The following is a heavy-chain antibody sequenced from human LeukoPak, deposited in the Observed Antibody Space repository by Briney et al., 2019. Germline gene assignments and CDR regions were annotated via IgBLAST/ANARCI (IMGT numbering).Heavy chain of an antibody. Sequence: GGSLRLSCAVSGFTLSDYAMNWVRQAPGKGLEWVSTISGSGVSTYYADSVKGRFTISRDISKNTLYLQMNSLRAGDTAVYYCAKYYDFLSGYQYTSDYYYYYSMDVWGHGTTVTVSS. CDR2: ISGSGVST. D-gene: IGHD3-3*01. CDR1: GFTLSDYA. J-gene: IGHJ6*02. V-gene: IGHV3-23*01. CDR3: AKYYDFLSGYQYTSDYYYYYSMDV.